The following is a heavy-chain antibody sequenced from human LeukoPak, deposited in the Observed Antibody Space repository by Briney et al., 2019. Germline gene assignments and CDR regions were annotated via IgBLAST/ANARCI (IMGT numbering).Heavy chain of an antibody. CDR3: ARDSEGSYFDY. D-gene: IGHD3-10*01. V-gene: IGHV3-30-3*01. J-gene: IGHJ4*02. CDR2: ISYDGSNK. Sequence: GGSLRLSCAASGFTFSSYAMHWVRQAPGMGLEWVAVISYDGSNKYYADSVKGRFTISRDNSKNTLYLQMNSLRAEDTAVYYCARDSEGSYFDYWGQGTLVTVSS. CDR1: GFTFSSYA.